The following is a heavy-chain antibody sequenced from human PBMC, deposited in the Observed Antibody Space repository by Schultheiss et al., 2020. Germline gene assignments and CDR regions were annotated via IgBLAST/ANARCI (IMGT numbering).Heavy chain of an antibody. J-gene: IGHJ4*02. V-gene: IGHV3-23*01. Sequence: GSLRLSCAASGFTFSSYWMSWVRQAPGKGLEWVSAISGSGGSTYYADSVKGRFTISRDNSKNTLYLQMNSLRAEDTAVYYCALVWFGELLGSFDYWGQGTLVTVSS. CDR3: ALVWFGELLGSFDY. CDR1: GFTFSSYW. D-gene: IGHD3-10*01. CDR2: ISGSGGST.